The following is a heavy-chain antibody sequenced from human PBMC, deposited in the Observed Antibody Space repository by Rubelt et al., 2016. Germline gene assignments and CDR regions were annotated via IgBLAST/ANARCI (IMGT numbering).Heavy chain of an antibody. CDR1: GGSISNYY. CDR2: IYYTGST. CDR3: ARSNYFDY. Sequence: QVQLQESGPGLGKPSETLSLTCTVSGGSISNYYWSWIRQPPGKGLEWIGYIYYTGSTNYNPSLKSRVTISVDTSKNQFSRKLSSVTAADTAVYYWARSNYFDYWGQGTLVTVSS. J-gene: IGHJ4*02. V-gene: IGHV4-59*08.